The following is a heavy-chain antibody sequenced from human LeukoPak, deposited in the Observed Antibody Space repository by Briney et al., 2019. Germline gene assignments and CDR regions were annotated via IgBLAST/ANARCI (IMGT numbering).Heavy chain of an antibody. CDR2: IYHSGST. CDR1: GGSISSGGYS. Sequence: PSQTLSLTCAVSGGSISSGGYSWSWIRQPPGKGLEWIGYIYHSGSTYYNPSLKSRVTISVDRSKNQFSLKLSSVTAADTAVYYCARDRSYGPKIDYWGQGTLVTVSS. D-gene: IGHD5-18*01. CDR3: ARDRSYGPKIDY. J-gene: IGHJ4*02. V-gene: IGHV4-30-2*01.